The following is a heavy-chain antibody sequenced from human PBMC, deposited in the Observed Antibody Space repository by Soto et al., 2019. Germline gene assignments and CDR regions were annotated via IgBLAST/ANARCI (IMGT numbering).Heavy chain of an antibody. Sequence: SLRLSCAASGFTFSSYGMHWVRQAPGXVLEWVAVIWYDGSNKYYADSVKGRFTISRDNSKNTLYLQMNSLRADDTAVYYXXXXXXXXXXXXXXAMDLWGPGPTVTDS. V-gene: IGHV3-33*01. J-gene: IGHJ6*02. CDR3: XXXXXXXXXXXXXAMDL. CDR2: IWYDGSNK. CDR1: GFTFSSYG.